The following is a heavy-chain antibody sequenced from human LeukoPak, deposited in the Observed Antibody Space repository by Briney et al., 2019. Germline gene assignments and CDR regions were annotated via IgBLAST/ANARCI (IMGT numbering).Heavy chain of an antibody. CDR2: INSDGSEG. V-gene: IGHV3-7*03. Sequence: GGSLRLSCAVSGFTFSGFWMSWSRQAPGKGLEWVASINSDGSEGYYVDVVKGRFTISRDNAKNSLYLQINSLRAEDTAVYYRARSSYSSSSSVWGQGTMVTVSS. CDR3: ARSSYSSSSSV. D-gene: IGHD6-6*01. J-gene: IGHJ3*01. CDR1: GFTFSGFW.